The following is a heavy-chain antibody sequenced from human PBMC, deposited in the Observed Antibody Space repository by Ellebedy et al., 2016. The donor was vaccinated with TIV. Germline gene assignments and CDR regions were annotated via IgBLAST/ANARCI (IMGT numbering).Heavy chain of an antibody. CDR2: ISRSGSDV. J-gene: IGHJ4*02. CDR3: TRVLYSGSFYFDS. D-gene: IGHD1-26*01. Sequence: GGSLRLXXAASGFTFSDYYMGWIRQAPGKGLEWLSYISRSGSDVYYADSLKGRFTISRDNAKNSLYLQMNSLRAEDTAVYYCTRVLYSGSFYFDSWGQGTLVTVSS. V-gene: IGHV3-11*01. CDR1: GFTFSDYY.